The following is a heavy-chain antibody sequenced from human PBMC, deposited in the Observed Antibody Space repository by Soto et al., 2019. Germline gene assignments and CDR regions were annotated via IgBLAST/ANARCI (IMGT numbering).Heavy chain of an antibody. V-gene: IGHV3-48*02. CDR2: TSSTGSNK. CDR1: GFTFSSYS. J-gene: IGHJ5*02. Sequence: GGSLRLSCAASGFTFSSYSMNWVRQAPGTGLEWLSFTSSTGSNKKYAKSVKGRFTISRDNAKNSLFLQMNSLRDEDTAVYYCARDVRYVDLWGQGTLVTVSS. D-gene: IGHD2-2*01. CDR3: ARDVRYVDL.